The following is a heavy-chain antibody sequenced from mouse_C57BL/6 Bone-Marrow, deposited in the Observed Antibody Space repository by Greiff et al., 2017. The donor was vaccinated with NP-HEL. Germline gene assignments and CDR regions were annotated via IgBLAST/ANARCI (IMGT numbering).Heavy chain of an antibody. CDR2: IYPGGGYT. CDR3: ARGRLSPFDY. D-gene: IGHD1-2*01. Sequence: VKLMESGAELVRPGTSVKMSCKASGYTFTNYWIGWAKQRPGHGLEWIGDIYPGGGYTNYNEKFKGKATLTADKSSSTAYMQFSSLTSEDSAIYYCARGRLSPFDYWGQGTTLTVSS. J-gene: IGHJ2*01. V-gene: IGHV1-63*01. CDR1: GYTFTNYW.